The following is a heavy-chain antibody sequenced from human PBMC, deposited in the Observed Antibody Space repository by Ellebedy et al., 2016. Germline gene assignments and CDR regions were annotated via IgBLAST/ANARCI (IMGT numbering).Heavy chain of an antibody. CDR3: AKFGGSYGYNY. V-gene: IGHV3-23*01. J-gene: IGHJ4*02. D-gene: IGHD5-18*01. CDR1: GFTFTHAW. Sequence: GGSLRLXXVGSGFTFTHAWINWIRQAPGKGLEWVSAISGSGGSTYYADSVKGRFTISRDNSKNTLYLQMNSLRAEDTAVYYCAKFGGSYGYNYWGQGTLVTVSS. CDR2: ISGSGGST.